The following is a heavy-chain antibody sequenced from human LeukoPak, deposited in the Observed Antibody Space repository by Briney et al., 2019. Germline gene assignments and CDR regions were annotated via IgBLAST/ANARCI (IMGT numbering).Heavy chain of an antibody. J-gene: IGHJ6*03. D-gene: IGHD1-26*01. CDR2: IIPIFGTA. CDR3: ARFSGWDYYYYYMDV. V-gene: IGHV1-69*01. CDR1: GGTFSSYA. Sequence: GASAKVSCKASGGTFSSYAISWVRQAPEQGLEWVGGIIPIFGTANYAQKFQGRVTIAADESTSTAYMELSSLRSEDTAVYYCARFSGWDYYYYYMDVWGKGTTVTVSS.